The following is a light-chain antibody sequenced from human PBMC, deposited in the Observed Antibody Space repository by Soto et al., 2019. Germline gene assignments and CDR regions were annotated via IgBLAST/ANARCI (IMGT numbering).Light chain of an antibody. CDR2: AAS. V-gene: IGKV1-12*01. Sequence: DIRMTQSPSSVSASVGDRVTITCRASQGISRWVAWYQQRPGNAPKLLNYAASSLQSGVPSRFSGTGSGTDFTLTISSLQPDDFATYYCQEADSFPLTFGGGTKVEIK. CDR3: QEADSFPLT. J-gene: IGKJ4*01. CDR1: QGISRW.